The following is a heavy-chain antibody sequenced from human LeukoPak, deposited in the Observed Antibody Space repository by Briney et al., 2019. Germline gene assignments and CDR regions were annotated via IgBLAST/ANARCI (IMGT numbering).Heavy chain of an antibody. Sequence: QPGGSLRLSCAASGFTFSSYEMNWVRQAPGKGLEWVSYISRSGSTIYYADSVKGRFTISRDNAKNSLFLQMNSLRAEDTAVYYCAMVPAANFDHWGQGTLVTVSS. CDR3: AMVPAANFDH. D-gene: IGHD2-2*01. CDR1: GFTFSSYE. V-gene: IGHV3-48*03. J-gene: IGHJ4*02. CDR2: ISRSGSTI.